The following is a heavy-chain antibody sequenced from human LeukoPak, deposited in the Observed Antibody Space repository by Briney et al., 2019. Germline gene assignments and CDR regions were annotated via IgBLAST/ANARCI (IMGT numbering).Heavy chain of an antibody. Sequence: GASVKVSCKASGYTFTSYGISWVRQAPGQGLEWMGWISAYNGNTNYAQKLQGRVTMTTDTSTSTAYMELRSLRSDDTAVYYCAMYSRPFRFGESMFDPWGQGTLVTVSS. CDR3: AMYSRPFRFGESMFDP. D-gene: IGHD3-10*01. V-gene: IGHV1-18*01. CDR2: ISAYNGNT. CDR1: GYTFTSYG. J-gene: IGHJ5*02.